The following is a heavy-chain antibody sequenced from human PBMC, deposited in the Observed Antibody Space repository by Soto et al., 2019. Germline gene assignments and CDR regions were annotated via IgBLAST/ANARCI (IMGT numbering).Heavy chain of an antibody. V-gene: IGHV4-39*07. CDR1: GGSVSSSSYY. D-gene: IGHD1-1*01. CDR2: VYYSGST. CDR3: ARATTGTTMRFDP. J-gene: IGHJ5*02. Sequence: SETLSLTCTVSGGSVSSSSYYWGWVRQPPGKGLEWIGSVYYSGSTYYNPSLESRVTISVDKSKNQFSLKLISLSAADTAVYYCARATTGTTMRFDPWGQGTLVTVSS.